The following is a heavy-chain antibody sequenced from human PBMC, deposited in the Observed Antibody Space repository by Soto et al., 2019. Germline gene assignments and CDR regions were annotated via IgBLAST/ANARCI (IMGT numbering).Heavy chain of an antibody. CDR2: ISSSSSTI. J-gene: IGHJ6*02. CDR1: GFTFSSYS. D-gene: IGHD1-1*01. Sequence: EVQLVESGGGLVQPGGSLRLSCAASGFTFSSYSMNWVRQAPGKGLEWVSYISSSSSTIYYADSVKGRFTISRDNVKNSLYLQMNSLRDEDTAVYYCARDDDADSLHYDYYGMDVWGQGTTVTVSS. V-gene: IGHV3-48*02. CDR3: ARDDDADSLHYDYYGMDV.